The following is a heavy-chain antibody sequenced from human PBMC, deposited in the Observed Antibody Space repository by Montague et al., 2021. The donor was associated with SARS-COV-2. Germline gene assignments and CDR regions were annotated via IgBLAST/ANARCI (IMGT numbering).Heavy chain of an antibody. J-gene: IGHJ5*02. CDR1: GGSFSFYY. V-gene: IGHV4-34*01. CDR2: INQAGRT. D-gene: IGHD2-15*01. CDR3: AMGLHCNGVNCYDGGLGS. Sequence: SETLSLTCALNGGSFSFYYWTWIRQSPGKGLEWIGGINQAGRTTYNPSLSSRLTMSIDTSRKQYSLNLRSVTAADTAVYYCAMGLHCNGVNCYDGGLGSWGQGTLVTVSS.